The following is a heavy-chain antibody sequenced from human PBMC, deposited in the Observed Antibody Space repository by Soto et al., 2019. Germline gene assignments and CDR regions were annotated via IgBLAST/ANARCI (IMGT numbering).Heavy chain of an antibody. J-gene: IGHJ4*02. CDR3: ARDPSGSYYPFDY. Sequence: GGSLRLSCAASGFTFSSYEMNWVRQAPGKGLEWVSYISSSGSSIYYADSVKGRFTISRDNAKNSLYLQMNSLRAEDTAVYYCARDPSGSYYPFDYWGQGTLVTVSS. V-gene: IGHV3-48*03. CDR2: ISSSGSSI. D-gene: IGHD1-26*01. CDR1: GFTFSSYE.